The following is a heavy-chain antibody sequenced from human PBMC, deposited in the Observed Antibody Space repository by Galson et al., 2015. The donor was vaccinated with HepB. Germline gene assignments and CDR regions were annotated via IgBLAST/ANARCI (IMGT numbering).Heavy chain of an antibody. J-gene: IGHJ4*02. V-gene: IGHV4-34*01. CDR2: INHSGST. D-gene: IGHD5-18*01. Sequence: ETLSLTCAVYGGSFSGYYWSWIRQPPGKGLEWIGEINHSGSTNYNPSLKSRVTISVDTSKNQFSLKLSSVTAADTAVYYCARVGYSYGYTIGGVRDFDYWGQGTLVTVSS. CDR1: GGSFSGYY. CDR3: ARVGYSYGYTIGGVRDFDY.